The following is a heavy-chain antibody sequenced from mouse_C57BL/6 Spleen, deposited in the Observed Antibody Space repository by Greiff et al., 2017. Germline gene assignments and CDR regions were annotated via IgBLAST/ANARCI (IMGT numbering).Heavy chain of an antibody. Sequence: QVQLQQPGAELVMPGASVKLSCKASGYTFTSYWMPWVKQRPGQGLEWIGEIDPSDSYTNYNQKFKGKSTLTVDKSSSTAYMQLSSLTSEDSAVYYCARRGGLLRNYAMDYWGQGTSVTVSS. D-gene: IGHD2-3*01. CDR2: IDPSDSYT. V-gene: IGHV1-69*01. CDR1: GYTFTSYW. CDR3: ARRGGLLRNYAMDY. J-gene: IGHJ4*01.